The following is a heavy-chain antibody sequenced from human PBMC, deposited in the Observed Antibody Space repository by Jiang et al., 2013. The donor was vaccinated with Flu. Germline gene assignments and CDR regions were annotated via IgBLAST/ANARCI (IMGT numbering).Heavy chain of an antibody. CDR3: ARARTVTTSSAYYYYGMDV. CDR2: IIPIFGTA. Sequence: GAEVKKPGSSVKVSCKASGGTFSSYAISWVRQAPGQGLEWMGGIIPIFGTANYAQKFQGRVTITADKSTGTAYMELSSLRSEDTAVYYCARARTVTTSSAYYYYGMDVWGQGTTVTVSS. D-gene: IGHD4-17*01. J-gene: IGHJ6*02. V-gene: IGHV1-69*06. CDR1: GGTFSSYA.